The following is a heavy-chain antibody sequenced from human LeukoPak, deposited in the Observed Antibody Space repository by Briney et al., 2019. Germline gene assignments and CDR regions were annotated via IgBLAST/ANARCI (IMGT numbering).Heavy chain of an antibody. CDR3: AKDRRGYCSGGSCYYNFDY. J-gene: IGHJ4*02. Sequence: PGGSLRLSCAASGFTFSSYWMHWVRQVPGKGLVWVARINTDGRITSYADSVKGRFTISRDNSKNTLYLQMNSLRAEDTAVYYCAKDRRGYCSGGSCYYNFDYWGQGTLVTVSS. V-gene: IGHV3-74*01. CDR1: GFTFSSYW. CDR2: INTDGRIT. D-gene: IGHD2-15*01.